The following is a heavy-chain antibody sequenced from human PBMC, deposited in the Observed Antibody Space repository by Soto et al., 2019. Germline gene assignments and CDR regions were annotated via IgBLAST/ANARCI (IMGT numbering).Heavy chain of an antibody. J-gene: IGHJ3*02. CDR1: GFTFDDYA. CDR3: AKGYYDSIMRSFDI. CDR2: ISWNSGSI. D-gene: IGHD3-22*01. V-gene: IGHV3-9*01. Sequence: SLRLSCAASGFTFDDYAMHWVRQAPGKGLEWVSGISWNSGSIGYADSVKGRFTISRDNAKNSLYLQMNSLRAEDTALYYCAKGYYDSIMRSFDIWGQGTMVTVSS.